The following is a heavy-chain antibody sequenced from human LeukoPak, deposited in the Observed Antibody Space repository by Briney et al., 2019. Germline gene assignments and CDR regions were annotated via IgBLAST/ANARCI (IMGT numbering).Heavy chain of an antibody. D-gene: IGHD3-3*01. Sequence: GESLKISCKGSGYTFTSYWISWVRQMPGKGLEWMGKIDPSDSYTSYSPSFQGHVTISADKSISAAFLQWSSLKASDTAMYYCARHTHYDFWSGYLDYWGQGTLVTVSS. J-gene: IGHJ4*02. CDR1: GYTFTSYW. CDR2: IDPSDSYT. CDR3: ARHTHYDFWSGYLDY. V-gene: IGHV5-10-1*01.